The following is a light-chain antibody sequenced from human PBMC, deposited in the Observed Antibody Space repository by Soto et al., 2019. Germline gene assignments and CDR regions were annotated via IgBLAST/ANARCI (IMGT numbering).Light chain of an antibody. V-gene: IGKV1-39*01. J-gene: IGKJ1*01. CDR1: QYIGDL. CDR2: GAS. Sequence: DIQMTQSPSSLSASVGDRVTITCRASQYIGDLLNWYQQTPGKAPKLLIFGASNLHIGVPSRFSGSGSGTEFTLTINNLQREDFATYYCQESFFTLGTFGRGTKVDIK. CDR3: QESFFTLGT.